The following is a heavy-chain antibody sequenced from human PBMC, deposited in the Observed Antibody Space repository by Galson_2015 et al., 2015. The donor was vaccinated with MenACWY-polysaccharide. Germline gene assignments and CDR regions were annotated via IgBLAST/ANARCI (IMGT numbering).Heavy chain of an antibody. Sequence: SLRLSCAASGFSFRNYWMLWIRQAPGKGLEYVSAISSNGGTTYYADSVKGRFTISRDNSKNSLYLQMSSLRVEDTAVYYCARLSGWYFLNYWGQGTLVTVSS. CDR1: GFSFRNYW. CDR3: ARLSGWYFLNY. V-gene: IGHV3-64D*08. J-gene: IGHJ4*02. CDR2: ISSNGGTT. D-gene: IGHD6-19*01.